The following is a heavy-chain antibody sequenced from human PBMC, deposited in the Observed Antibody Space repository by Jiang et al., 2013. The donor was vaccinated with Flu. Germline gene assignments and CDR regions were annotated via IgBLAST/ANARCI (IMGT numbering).Heavy chain of an antibody. D-gene: IGHD1/OR15-1a*01. CDR3: ARDDGATGTVYYYYGMDV. CDR2: ISFDGSKE. V-gene: IGHV3-30*09. CDR1: GFGFGSYA. Sequence: VQLLESGGNVVQPGRSLRLSCAASGFGFGSYAIHWVRQAPGKGLEWVAVISFDGSKEFYADSVKGRFVISRDTSKDTLSLQMNNLRPDDTAVYYCARDDGATGTVYYYYGMDVWGLGTTVTVSS. J-gene: IGHJ6*02.